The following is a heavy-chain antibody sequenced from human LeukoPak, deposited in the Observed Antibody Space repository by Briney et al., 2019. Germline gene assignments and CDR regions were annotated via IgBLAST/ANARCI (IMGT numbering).Heavy chain of an antibody. Sequence: PGGSLRLSCAASGFTFSSYAMSWVRQAPGKGLEWVSAISGSGGSTYYADSVKGRFTISRDNSKNTLYLQMNSQRAEDTAVYYCAKVSSSWYRGDHYYFDYWGQGTLVTVSS. V-gene: IGHV3-23*01. J-gene: IGHJ4*02. CDR2: ISGSGGST. D-gene: IGHD6-13*01. CDR1: GFTFSSYA. CDR3: AKVSSSWYRGDHYYFDY.